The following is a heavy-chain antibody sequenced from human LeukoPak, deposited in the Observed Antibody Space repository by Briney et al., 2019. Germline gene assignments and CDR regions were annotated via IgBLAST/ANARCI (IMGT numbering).Heavy chain of an antibody. V-gene: IGHV3-15*01. CDR2: IKSKTDGGTT. CDR3: TTHVLSQDYYYYYYMDV. J-gene: IGHJ6*03. D-gene: IGHD3-16*01. CDR1: GFTFSSYW. Sequence: GGSLRLSCAASGFTFSSYWMTWVRQAPGKGLEWVGRIKSKTDGGTTDYAAPVKGRFTISRDDSKNTLYLQTNSLKTEDTAVYYCTTHVLSQDYYYYYYMDVWGKGTTVTVSS.